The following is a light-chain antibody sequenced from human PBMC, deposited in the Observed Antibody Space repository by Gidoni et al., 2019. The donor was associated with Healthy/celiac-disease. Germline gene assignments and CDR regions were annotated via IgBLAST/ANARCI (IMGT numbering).Light chain of an antibody. CDR2: QAR. V-gene: IGLV3-25*02. Sequence: SYELTQTPSVSVSPGQTARITCAVDALPKQYAYWYQQKPGQAPVLVIYQARERPSGIPERFSGSSSGTTVTLTISGVQAEDEADYYCQSADSSGTLVVFGGGTKLTVL. J-gene: IGLJ2*01. CDR3: QSADSSGTLVV. CDR1: ALPKQY.